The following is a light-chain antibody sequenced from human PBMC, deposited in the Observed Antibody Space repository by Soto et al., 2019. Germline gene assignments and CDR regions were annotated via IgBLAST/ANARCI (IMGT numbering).Light chain of an antibody. CDR2: DVT. Sequence: QSALTQPPSASGSPGQSVTISCTGASSDVGGYNFVSWYQQHPGKAPKLMINDVTKRPSGVPDRFSGSKSGNTASLTVSGLQVDDEADYYCSSYAGSSIPVAFGGGTKLTVL. CDR1: SSDVGGYNF. V-gene: IGLV2-8*01. CDR3: SSYAGSSIPVA. J-gene: IGLJ2*01.